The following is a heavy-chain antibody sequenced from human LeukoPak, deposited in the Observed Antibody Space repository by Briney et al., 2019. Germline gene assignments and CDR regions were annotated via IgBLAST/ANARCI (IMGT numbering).Heavy chain of an antibody. V-gene: IGHV4-59*08. Sequence: SETLSLTCTVSGGSTSSYYWSWIRQPPGKGLEWIGYLYYSGITKYNPSLKSRVTISVDTSKNQFSLKLSSVTAADTAVYYCARHGGGGSPRRAFDVWGQGTLVTVSS. CDR2: LYYSGIT. J-gene: IGHJ3*01. CDR3: ARHGGGGSPRRAFDV. CDR1: GGSTSSYY. D-gene: IGHD2-15*01.